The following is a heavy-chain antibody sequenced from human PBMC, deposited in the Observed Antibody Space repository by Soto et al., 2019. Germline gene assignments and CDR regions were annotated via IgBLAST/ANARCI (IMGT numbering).Heavy chain of an antibody. CDR3: ESFLGYCTSGVCGARCDP. D-gene: IGHD2-8*01. Sequence: SETLSLSCAGYDGSYSGYYWSWIRQPPGKGLEWIGEINHSGSTNYNPSLKSRFTISVDTSKNQFSLNLNSVTAADTAVFYCESFLGYCTSGVCGARCDPGGQGTPVSVS. CDR1: DGSYSGYY. CDR2: INHSGST. V-gene: IGHV4-34*01. J-gene: IGHJ5*02.